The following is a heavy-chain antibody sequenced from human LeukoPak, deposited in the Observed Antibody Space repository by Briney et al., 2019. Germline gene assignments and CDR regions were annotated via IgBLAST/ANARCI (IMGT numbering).Heavy chain of an antibody. D-gene: IGHD3-22*01. CDR2: INPSGGST. J-gene: IGHJ5*02. V-gene: IGHV1-46*01. CDR1: GYTFTSYY. Sequence: ASVKVSCKASGYTFTSYYMHWVRQAPGQGLEWMGIINPSGGSTSHAQKFQGRVTMTRDTSTSTVYMELSSLRSEDTAVYYCARGISSGYYYSNWFDPWGQGTLVTVSS. CDR3: ARGISSGYYYSNWFDP.